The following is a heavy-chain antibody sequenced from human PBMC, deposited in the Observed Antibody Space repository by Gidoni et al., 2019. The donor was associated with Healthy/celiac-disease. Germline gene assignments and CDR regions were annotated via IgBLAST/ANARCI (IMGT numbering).Heavy chain of an antibody. CDR2: IYWDDDK. CDR3: AHLGSPRWEAAAGMYYYYYYMDV. V-gene: IGHV2-5*02. J-gene: IGHJ6*03. Sequence: QITLKESGPTLVKPTQTLTLTCTFSGFSLSTSGVGVGWIRQPPGKALEWLALIYWDDDKRYSPSLKSRLTITKDTSKNQVVLTMTNMDPVDTATYYCAHLGSPRWEAAAGMYYYYYYMDVWGKGTTVTVSS. CDR1: GFSLSTSGVG. D-gene: IGHD6-13*01.